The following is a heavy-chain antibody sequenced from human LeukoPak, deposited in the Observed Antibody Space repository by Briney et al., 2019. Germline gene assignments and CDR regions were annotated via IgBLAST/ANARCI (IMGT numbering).Heavy chain of an antibody. Sequence: GGSLRLSCVASGFTFGDYPMHWVRQVPGKGLEWVSGINWNGGSIGYADSVKGRFTISRDNAKNSLYLQMNSLRAEDTALYYRAKDRRFSGSPYFYYMDVWGKGTTVTVS. V-gene: IGHV3-9*01. CDR3: AKDRRFSGSPYFYYMDV. CDR1: GFTFGDYP. J-gene: IGHJ6*03. D-gene: IGHD1-26*01. CDR2: INWNGGSI.